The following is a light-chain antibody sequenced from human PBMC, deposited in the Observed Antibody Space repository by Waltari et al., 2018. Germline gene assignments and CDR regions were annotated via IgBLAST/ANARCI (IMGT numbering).Light chain of an antibody. J-gene: IGLJ3*02. V-gene: IGLV2-11*01. Sequence: QSALTQPRSVSGSPGQSVTISCTGTGRDVGDFNYVSWYQQHPGTAPNRVIYDVTQRPSGVPDRFSGSRSGNSASLTISGLQAEDEADYYCCSYAGTWVFGGGTKLTVL. CDR2: DVT. CDR1: GRDVGDFNY. CDR3: CSYAGTWV.